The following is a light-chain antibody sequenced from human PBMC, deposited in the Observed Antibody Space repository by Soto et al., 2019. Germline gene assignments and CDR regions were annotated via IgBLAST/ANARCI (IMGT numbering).Light chain of an antibody. CDR3: SSYRGNYIVV. Sequence: QSALTQPPSASGSPGQSVTISCTGTSSDVGGYNYVSWYQQHPGKAPKLMIYEVTKRPSGVPDRFSGSKSGNTASLTVSGLQAEDEADYYCSSYRGNYIVVLGGGTKVTVL. V-gene: IGLV2-8*01. CDR1: SSDVGGYNY. CDR2: EVT. J-gene: IGLJ2*01.